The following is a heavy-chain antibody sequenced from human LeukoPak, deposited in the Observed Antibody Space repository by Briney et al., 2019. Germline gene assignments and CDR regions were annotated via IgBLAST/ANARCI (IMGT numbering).Heavy chain of an antibody. CDR3: AREGELYSSSWYYFDY. CDR1: GFTFSSYW. V-gene: IGHV3-7*03. CDR2: IKQDGSEK. D-gene: IGHD6-13*01. Sequence: GGSLRLSCAASGFTFSSYWMSWVRQAPGKGLEWVANIKQDGSEKYYVDSVKGRFTISRDSAKNSLYLQMNSLRAEDTAVYYCAREGELYSSSWYYFDYWGQGTLVTVSS. J-gene: IGHJ4*02.